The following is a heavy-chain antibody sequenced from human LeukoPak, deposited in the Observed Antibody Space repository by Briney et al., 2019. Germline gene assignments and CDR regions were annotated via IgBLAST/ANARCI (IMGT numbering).Heavy chain of an antibody. D-gene: IGHD3-9*01. CDR3: ARAYYDILTGYYTADY. Sequence: PGGSLRLSCAASGFTFSSYWMSWVRQAPGKGLEWVANIKQDGSEKYYVDSVKGRFTISRDNAKNSLYLQMNSLRAGDTAVYYCARAYYDILTGYYTADYWGQGTLVTVSS. CDR2: IKQDGSEK. J-gene: IGHJ4*02. CDR1: GFTFSSYW. V-gene: IGHV3-7*01.